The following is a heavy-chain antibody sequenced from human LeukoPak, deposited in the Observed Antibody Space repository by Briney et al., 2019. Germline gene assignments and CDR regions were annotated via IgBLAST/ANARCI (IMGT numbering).Heavy chain of an antibody. CDR1: GFTFSGSA. Sequence: GGSLRLSCAASGFTFSGSAIHWVRQSSGKGLEWVCQIDKKDKGYATATEYAASVKGRFTISRDDSINTAYLQMKSLKTEDTGLYYCTRDSGTYNWFDPWGQGTLVTVSS. J-gene: IGHJ5*02. CDR3: TRDSGTYNWFDP. D-gene: IGHD1-26*01. V-gene: IGHV3-73*01. CDR2: IDKKDKGYAT.